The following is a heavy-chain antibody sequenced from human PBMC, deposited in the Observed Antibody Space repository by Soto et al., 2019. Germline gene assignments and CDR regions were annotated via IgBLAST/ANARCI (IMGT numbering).Heavy chain of an antibody. V-gene: IGHV3-33*01. J-gene: IGHJ3*01. CDR3: VRDLSRKGNWKNDALRF. CDR1: GFTFRNAG. Sequence: QVQLVESGGGVVQPGESLRLSCAVSGFTFRNAGMHWVRQAPGKGPEWVAVMWYDGSTKYYGDSVKGRFTISRDYLQNTMYLQMNSLRAEDTAVYYCVRDLSRKGNWKNDALRFWGQGTMVTVSS. D-gene: IGHD1-1*01. CDR2: MWYDGSTK.